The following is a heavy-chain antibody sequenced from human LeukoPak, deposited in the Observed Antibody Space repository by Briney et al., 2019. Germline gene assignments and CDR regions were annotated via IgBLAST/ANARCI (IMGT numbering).Heavy chain of an antibody. Sequence: PGGSLRLPCAASGFTFSNYAMSWVRQAPGKGLEWVSAISGSGDSTYYADSVKGRFTISRDNSKNTLYLQMNSLRAEDTAVYYCAKARSSFCSGGSCSFDYWGQGTLVTVSS. CDR3: AKARSSFCSGGSCSFDY. CDR1: GFTFSNYA. J-gene: IGHJ4*02. CDR2: ISGSGDST. V-gene: IGHV3-23*01. D-gene: IGHD2-15*01.